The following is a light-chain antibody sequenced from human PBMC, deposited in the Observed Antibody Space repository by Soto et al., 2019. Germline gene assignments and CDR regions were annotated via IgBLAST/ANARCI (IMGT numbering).Light chain of an antibody. CDR2: DAS. Sequence: IVLTQSPATLSLSPGERATLSCRASQSVGTYLAWYQQKPGQAPRLLIYDASTRATGIPARFSGSGSGTEFTLTISSLQSEDFAVYYCQQYNNWPRTFGQGTKVGIK. V-gene: IGKV3D-15*01. CDR3: QQYNNWPRT. CDR1: QSVGTY. J-gene: IGKJ1*01.